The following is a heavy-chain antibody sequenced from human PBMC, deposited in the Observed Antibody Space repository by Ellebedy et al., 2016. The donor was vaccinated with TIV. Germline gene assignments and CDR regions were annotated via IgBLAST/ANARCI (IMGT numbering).Heavy chain of an antibody. CDR2: VYPGDSDT. J-gene: IGHJ5*02. CDR1: GYSFTTYW. Sequence: GESLKISCKASGYSFTTYWIGWVRQMPGKGLEWMGTVYPGDSDTRYGPSFHGQVTISDDKSINTAYLQWSSLKASDTAMYYCARMVYGSGWDGYFDPWGQGTLVTVSP. CDR3: ARMVYGSGWDGYFDP. V-gene: IGHV5-51*01. D-gene: IGHD6-19*01.